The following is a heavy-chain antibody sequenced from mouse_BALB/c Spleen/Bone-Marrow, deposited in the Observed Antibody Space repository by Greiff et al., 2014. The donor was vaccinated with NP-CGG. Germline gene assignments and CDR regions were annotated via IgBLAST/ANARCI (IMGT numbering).Heavy chain of an antibody. V-gene: IGHV14-3*02. J-gene: IGHJ1*01. D-gene: IGHD1-1*01. CDR3: TRPSFYYSSSYWYLDV. Sequence: EVQLQQSGSELVKPGASVKLSCAASGFNIKDTYMHWVKQRPEQGLEWIGRIDPANGDTKYDPKFQGKATITADTSSNTAYLQLSSLTSEDTAVYYCTRPSFYYSSSYWYLDVWGAGTTVTVSS. CDR2: IDPANGDT. CDR1: GFNIKDTY.